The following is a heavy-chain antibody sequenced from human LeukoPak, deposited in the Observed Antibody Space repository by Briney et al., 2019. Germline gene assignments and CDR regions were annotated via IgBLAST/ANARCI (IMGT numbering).Heavy chain of an antibody. V-gene: IGHV3-23*01. D-gene: IGHD3-9*01. Sequence: GASLRLSCAASGFTFSNYAMSWVRQAPGKGLDWVSAITGGGSGIYYADSMKSRFTISRDNSKNTLYLQINCLRAEDTAVYYCAKWGDYDVLTGYYVSDYWGQGPLVTVSS. CDR1: GFTFSNYA. CDR3: AKWGDYDVLTGYYVSDY. J-gene: IGHJ4*02. CDR2: ITGGGSGI.